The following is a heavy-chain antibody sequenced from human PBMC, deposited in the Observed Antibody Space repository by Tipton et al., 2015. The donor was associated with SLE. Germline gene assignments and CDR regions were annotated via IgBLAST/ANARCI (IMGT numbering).Heavy chain of an antibody. CDR3: AGGGVATMGGYAFVI. CDR1: GASVSSHY. D-gene: IGHD5-12*01. V-gene: IGHV4-59*02. CDR2: IHYNRDT. J-gene: IGHJ3*02. Sequence: TLSLTCTVSGASVSSHYWNWIRQTPGKGLEWIGYIHYNRDTNYHPPLKSRVTISVDTSKNHLSLRLNSVTAAVAALYFCAGGGVATMGGYAFVIWGQGTMVTVSS.